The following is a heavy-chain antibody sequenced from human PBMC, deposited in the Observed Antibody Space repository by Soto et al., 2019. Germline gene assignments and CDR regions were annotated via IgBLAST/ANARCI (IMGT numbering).Heavy chain of an antibody. Sequence: SETLSLTCTVSGDSIMRDSYYWNWIRQHPGKGLEWIGYIYYSGTTAYNPSLKTRVTISPDTSKNQFSLQLKSVTAADTALYYCARFSGSYYYAMDVWGQGSTVTFSS. J-gene: IGHJ6*02. CDR3: ARFSGSYYYAMDV. CDR1: GDSIMRDSYY. D-gene: IGHD6-19*01. V-gene: IGHV4-31*03. CDR2: IYYSGTT.